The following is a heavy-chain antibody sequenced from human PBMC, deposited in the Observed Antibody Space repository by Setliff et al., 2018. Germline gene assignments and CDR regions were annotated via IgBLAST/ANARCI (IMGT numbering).Heavy chain of an antibody. D-gene: IGHD5-18*01. CDR1: GGSISSYY. Sequence: SETLSLTCTVSGGSISSYYWSWIRQPPGKGLEWIGYIYYSGSTNYNPSLKSRVTISVDTSKNQFSLNLSSVTAADTAVYYCARRRRGYSYGHDAFDIWGQGTLVTVSS. V-gene: IGHV4-59*08. CDR2: IYYSGST. J-gene: IGHJ3*02. CDR3: ARRRRGYSYGHDAFDI.